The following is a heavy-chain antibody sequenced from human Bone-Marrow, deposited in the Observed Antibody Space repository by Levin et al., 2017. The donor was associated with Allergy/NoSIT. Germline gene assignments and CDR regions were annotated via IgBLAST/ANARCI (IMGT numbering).Heavy chain of an antibody. D-gene: IGHD6-6*01. CDR2: ISSSSSYI. J-gene: IGHJ4*02. CDR3: ARVVAARPALGY. CDR1: GFTFSSYS. Sequence: PGESLKISCAASGFTFSSYSMNWVRQAPGKGLEWVSSISSSSSYIYYADSVKGRFTISRDNAKNSLYLQMNSLRAEDTAVYYCARVVAARPALGYWGQGTLVTVSS. V-gene: IGHV3-21*01.